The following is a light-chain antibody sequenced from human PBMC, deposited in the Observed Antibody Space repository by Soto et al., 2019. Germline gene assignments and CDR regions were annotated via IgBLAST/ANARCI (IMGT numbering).Light chain of an antibody. CDR2: DVS. Sequence: QSVLTQPASVSGSPGQSITISCTGTSSDVGGYNYVSWYQQHPGKAPKLMIYDVSNRPSGVSNSFSGSKSGNTASLTISGLQAEDEDDYYCSSYTSSSTYVFGSGTKLTVL. V-gene: IGLV2-14*01. J-gene: IGLJ1*01. CDR3: SSYTSSSTYV. CDR1: SSDVGGYNY.